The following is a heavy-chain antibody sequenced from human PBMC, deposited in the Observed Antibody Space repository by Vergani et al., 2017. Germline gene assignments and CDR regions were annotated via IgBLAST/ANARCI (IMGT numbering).Heavy chain of an antibody. CDR1: GFTFSSYA. D-gene: IGHD2-2*01. CDR2: ISGSGGNP. J-gene: IGHJ6*02. Sequence: DVQLLESGGGLVQPGGSLRLSCAASGFTFSSYAMSWVRQVPGKGLEWVSGISGSGGNPYYANSVKGRFTISRDNSKNTLYLQMNSLRADDTAVYYCAKGVYCSSTSCYEGRGYYYGMGVWGRGTTVTFSS. V-gene: IGHV3-23*01. CDR3: AKGVYCSSTSCYEGRGYYYGMGV.